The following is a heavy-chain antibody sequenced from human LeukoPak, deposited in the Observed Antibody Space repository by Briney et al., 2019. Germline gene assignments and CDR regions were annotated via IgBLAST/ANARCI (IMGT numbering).Heavy chain of an antibody. J-gene: IGHJ4*02. CDR1: GFTFRSHC. Sequence: PGGSLRLSCAASGFTFRSHCMSWVRQAPGKGLEWVANINQDGSEKYYVDSVKGRFTISRDNAKNSLYLQMNSLRAEDTAVYYCARDHVVDGLVYDYWGQGALVTVSS. D-gene: IGHD2-15*01. V-gene: IGHV3-7*01. CDR2: INQDGSEK. CDR3: ARDHVVDGLVYDY.